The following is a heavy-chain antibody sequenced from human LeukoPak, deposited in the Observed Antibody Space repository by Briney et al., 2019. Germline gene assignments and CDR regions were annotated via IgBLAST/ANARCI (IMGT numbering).Heavy chain of an antibody. D-gene: IGHD6-13*01. J-gene: IGHJ4*02. Sequence: KPSETLSLTCTVSGGSIRSYYWSWIRQPPGRGLEWIGSIYYIGSTKYNPSLKSRVTISVDTSKNQFSLKLTSVTAADTAVYYCARVVAAATYYFDYWGQGTLVTVSS. CDR3: ARVVAAATYYFDY. CDR2: IYYIGST. CDR1: GGSIRSYY. V-gene: IGHV4-59*01.